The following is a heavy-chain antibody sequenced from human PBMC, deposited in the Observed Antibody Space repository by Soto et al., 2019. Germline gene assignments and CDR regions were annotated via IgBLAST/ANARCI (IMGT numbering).Heavy chain of an antibody. J-gene: IGHJ1*01. CDR3: AKTTSQWRVLIKYFQH. D-gene: IGHD6-19*01. Sequence: EVQLLESGGGLVQPGGSLRLSCAASGFTFSSYAMSCVRQAPGKGLEWVSAISGSGGSTYYADSVKGRFTISRDNSKNTMYLQMNSLRAEDTAVYYCAKTTSQWRVLIKYFQHWGQGTLVTVSS. V-gene: IGHV3-23*01. CDR1: GFTFSSYA. CDR2: ISGSGGST.